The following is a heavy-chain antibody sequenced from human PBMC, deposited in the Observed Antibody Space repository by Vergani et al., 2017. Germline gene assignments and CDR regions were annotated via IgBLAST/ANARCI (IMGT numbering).Heavy chain of an antibody. Sequence: QVQLVQSGAEVKKPGSSVKVSCKASGGTFSSYAISWVRQAPGQGLEWMGGIIPIFGTANYAQKFQGRVTITADESTSTAYMELSSLRSEDTAVYYCAKDLSLPPVTIFGVVTGLYGMDVWGQGTTVTVSS. J-gene: IGHJ6*02. CDR1: GGTFSSYA. CDR2: IIPIFGTA. CDR3: AKDLSLPPVTIFGVVTGLYGMDV. V-gene: IGHV1-69*01. D-gene: IGHD3-3*01.